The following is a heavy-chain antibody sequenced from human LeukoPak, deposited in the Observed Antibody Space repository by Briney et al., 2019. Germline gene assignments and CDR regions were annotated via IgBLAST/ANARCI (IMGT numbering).Heavy chain of an antibody. CDR3: ARDLGYDGFDWAP. CDR1: HYSINSGYY. J-gene: IGHJ5*02. CDR2: IHSSGTT. V-gene: IGHV4-38-2*02. D-gene: IGHD5-12*01. Sequence: SETLSLTCTVSHYSINSGYYWGCIRPPPAKRLEWLASIHSSGTTYYNPTPKGRLTISVETSKNQISLNLTSVTAADAAVYYCARDLGYDGFDWAPWGQGTLVTVSS.